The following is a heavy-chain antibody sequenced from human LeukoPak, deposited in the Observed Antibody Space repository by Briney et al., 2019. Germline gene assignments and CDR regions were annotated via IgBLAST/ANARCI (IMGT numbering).Heavy chain of an antibody. Sequence: SQTRSLTCAISGDSVSSNSAAWNWIRQSPSRGLEWLGRTYYRSKWYNDYAVSVKSRITIKPDTSKNQFSLQLNSVTPEDTAVYSCATFYYVILPVYFGNFASGGQEPLFPVS. CDR1: GDSVSSNSAA. J-gene: IGHJ4*02. CDR3: ATFYYVILPVYFGNFAS. D-gene: IGHD3-9*01. V-gene: IGHV6-1*01. CDR2: TYYRSKWYN.